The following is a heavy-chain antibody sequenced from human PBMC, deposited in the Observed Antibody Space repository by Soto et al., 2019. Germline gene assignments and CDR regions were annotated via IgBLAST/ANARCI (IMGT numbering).Heavy chain of an antibody. J-gene: IGHJ4*02. Sequence: QLQLQESGPGLVKPSDTLSLTCTVSGGSISSSSYYWGCIRQPPGKGLEWIGGIYYSGSTYYNTSLKSRGTISVDTSKNQFSLKLSSVTTADTAVYYCARKYSSSWYDYWGQGTLVTVSS. CDR1: GGSISSSSYY. CDR3: ARKYSSSWYDY. CDR2: IYYSGST. D-gene: IGHD6-13*01. V-gene: IGHV4-39*01.